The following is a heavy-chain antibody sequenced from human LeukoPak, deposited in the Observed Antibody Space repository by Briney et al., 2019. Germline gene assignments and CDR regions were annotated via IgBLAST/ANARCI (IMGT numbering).Heavy chain of an antibody. D-gene: IGHD6-19*01. CDR1: GFTLIGYG. CDR2: ISGSGGRT. V-gene: IGHV3-23*01. Sequence: GGSLRLSCAASGFTLIGYGMSWVRQAPGKGLEWVSSISGSGGRTSYADSVQGRFTISRDNSKNTLYLELNSLRAEDAAVYFCALAVIGSGWTLDYWGQGTLVTVS. CDR3: ALAVIGSGWTLDY. J-gene: IGHJ4*02.